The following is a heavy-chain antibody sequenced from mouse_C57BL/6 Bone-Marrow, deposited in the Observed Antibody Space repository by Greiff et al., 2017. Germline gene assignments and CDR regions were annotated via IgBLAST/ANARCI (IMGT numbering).Heavy chain of an antibody. V-gene: IGHV1-72*01. CDR1: GYTFTSYW. J-gene: IGHJ1*03. CDR3: AHGSDFYGYFAV. CDR2: IDPNSGGT. Sequence: QVQLQQSGAELVKPGASVTLSCKASGYTFTSYWMHWVKQRPGRGLEWIGRIDPNSGGTTYNEKFKSKATLTVDKPSSTAYMQLSSLTSEDSAVYFYAHGSDFYGYFAVWGTGTTVTVSS. D-gene: IGHD1-1*02.